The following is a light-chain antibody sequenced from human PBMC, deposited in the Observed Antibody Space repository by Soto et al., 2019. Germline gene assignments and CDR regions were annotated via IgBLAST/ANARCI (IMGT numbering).Light chain of an antibody. CDR2: KAS. J-gene: IGKJ4*01. V-gene: IGKV1-5*03. CDR1: QSISYW. Sequence: DIQMTQSPSTLSASVGDRVTITCRASQSISYWLAWYQQKPGKAPKLLIYKASSLESGVPSRFSGSGSGTEFTLTISSLQPDDFATYYCQQYNSYWGRTFGGGTKVEIK. CDR3: QQYNSYWGRT.